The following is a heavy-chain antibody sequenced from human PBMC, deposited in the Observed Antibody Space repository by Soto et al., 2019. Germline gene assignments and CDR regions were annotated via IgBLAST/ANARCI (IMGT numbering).Heavy chain of an antibody. CDR2: ISYDGSNK. V-gene: IGHV3-30-3*01. CDR3: ARDRGGTFVY. D-gene: IGHD1-1*01. CDR1: GFTFSSYA. Sequence: QVQLVESGGGVVQPGRSLRLSCAASGFTFSSYAMHWVRQAPGKGLEWVAVISYDGSNKYYADSVKGRFTISRDNSKNTLYLQRKSLRAEDTAVYYCARDRGGTFVYWGQGTLVTGSS. J-gene: IGHJ4*02.